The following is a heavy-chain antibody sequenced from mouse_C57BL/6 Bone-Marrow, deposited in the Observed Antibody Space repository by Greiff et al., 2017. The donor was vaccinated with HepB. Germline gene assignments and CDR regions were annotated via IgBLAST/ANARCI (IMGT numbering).Heavy chain of an antibody. D-gene: IGHD4-1*01. CDR3: ARLGRGYYFDY. Sequence: QVQLQQPGAELVKPGASVKLSCKASGYTFTSYWMHWVKQRPGQGLEWIGMIHPNSGSTNYNEKFKSKATLTVDKSSSTAYMQLSSLTSEDSAVYYCARLGRGYYFDYWGQGTTLTVSS. CDR1: GYTFTSYW. CDR2: IHPNSGST. J-gene: IGHJ2*01. V-gene: IGHV1-64*01.